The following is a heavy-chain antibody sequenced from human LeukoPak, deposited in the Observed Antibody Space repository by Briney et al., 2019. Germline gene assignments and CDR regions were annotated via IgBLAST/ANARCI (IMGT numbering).Heavy chain of an antibody. J-gene: IGHJ4*02. V-gene: IGHV3-23*01. CDR3: AKGKRFLEWLFDY. D-gene: IGHD3-3*01. CDR1: GFTFSSYA. Sequence: PGGPLRLSCAASGFTFSSYAMSWVRQAPGKGLEWVSGISGSGGSTYYADSVKGRFTISRDNSKNTLYLQMNSLRAEDTAVYYCAKGKRFLEWLFDYWGQGTLVTVSS. CDR2: ISGSGGST.